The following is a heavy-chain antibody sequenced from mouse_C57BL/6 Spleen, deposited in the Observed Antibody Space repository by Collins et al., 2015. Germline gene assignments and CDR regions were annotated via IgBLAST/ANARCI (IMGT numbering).Heavy chain of an antibody. CDR2: IHPNSGST. J-gene: IGHJ3*01. V-gene: IGHV1-64*01. Sequence: QLQQPGAELVKPGASVKLSCKASGYTFTSYWMHWVKQRPGQGLEWIGMIHPNSGSTNYNEKFKSKATLTVDKSSSTAYMQLSSLTSEDSAVYYCAREVLRYPAWFAYWGQGTLVTVSA. CDR1: GYTFTSYW. D-gene: IGHD1-1*01. CDR3: AREVLRYPAWFAY.